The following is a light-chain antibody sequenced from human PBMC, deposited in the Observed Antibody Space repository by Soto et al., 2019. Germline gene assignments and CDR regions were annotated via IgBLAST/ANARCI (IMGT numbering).Light chain of an antibody. V-gene: IGLV2-11*01. Sequence: QSALTQPRSVSGSPGQSVSISCTGTSSDVGSYNFVSWFQQHPGKAPQLLIYDVVKRPSGVPDRFSGSKSGNTASLLISGLQAEDEADYYCCSYAGSYTYVFGTGTKLTVL. J-gene: IGLJ1*01. CDR3: CSYAGSYTYV. CDR2: DVV. CDR1: SSDVGSYNF.